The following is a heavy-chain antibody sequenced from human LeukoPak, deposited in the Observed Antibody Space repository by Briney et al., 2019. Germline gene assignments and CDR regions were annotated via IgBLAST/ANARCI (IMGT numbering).Heavy chain of an antibody. D-gene: IGHD1-26*01. CDR1: GFTFSNCA. V-gene: IGHV3-23*01. CDR2: ISYNAIG. CDR3: AKEEIVGAIRVLDY. J-gene: IGHJ4*02. Sequence: GGSLRLSCAASGFTFSNCAMSWVRQAPGKGLEWVSTISYNAIGYYADSVKGRFTISRDNSKNTLDLQMNNLRGEDTAVYYCAKEEIVGAIRVLDYWGQGSLVTVSS.